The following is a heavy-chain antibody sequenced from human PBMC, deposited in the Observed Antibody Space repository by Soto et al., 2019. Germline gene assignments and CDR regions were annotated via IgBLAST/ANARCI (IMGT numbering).Heavy chain of an antibody. CDR3: ARVGVTIFGVFNGGGWFDP. CDR1: GYTFTSYG. D-gene: IGHD3-3*01. V-gene: IGHV1-18*01. J-gene: IGHJ5*02. CDR2: ISAYNGNT. Sequence: GASVKVSCKASGYTFTSYGISWVRQAPGQGLEWMGWISAYNGNTNYAQKLQGRVTMTTDTSTSTAYMELRSLRSDDTAVYYCARVGVTIFGVFNGGGWFDPWGQVTLVTVSS.